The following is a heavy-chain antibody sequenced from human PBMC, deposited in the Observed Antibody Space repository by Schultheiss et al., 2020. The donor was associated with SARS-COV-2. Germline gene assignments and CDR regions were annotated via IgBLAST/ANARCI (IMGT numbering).Heavy chain of an antibody. CDR2: INHSGST. J-gene: IGHJ6*02. D-gene: IGHD5-18*01. CDR3: ARGWGYSYGYNPKYYYYYGMDV. Sequence: SETLSLTCAVSGGSISSTNWWSWVRQPPGKGLEWIGEINHSGSTNYNPSLKSRVTISVDTSKNQFSLKLSSVTAADTAVYYCARGWGYSYGYNPKYYYYYGMDVWGQGTTVTVS. CDR1: GGSISSTNW. V-gene: IGHV4-4*02.